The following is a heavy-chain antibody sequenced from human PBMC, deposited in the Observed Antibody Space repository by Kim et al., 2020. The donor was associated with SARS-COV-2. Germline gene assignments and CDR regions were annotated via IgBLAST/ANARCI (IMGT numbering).Heavy chain of an antibody. CDR1: GFTFSSYA. Sequence: GGSLRLSCSASGFTFSSYAMHWVRQAPGKGLEYVSAISSNGGSTYYADSVKGRFTISRDNSKNTLYLQMSSLRAEDTAVYYCVKGFGYFDWLLYHWGQGTLVTVSS. D-gene: IGHD3-9*01. CDR3: VKGFGYFDWLLYH. J-gene: IGHJ5*02. V-gene: IGHV3-64D*06. CDR2: ISSNGGST.